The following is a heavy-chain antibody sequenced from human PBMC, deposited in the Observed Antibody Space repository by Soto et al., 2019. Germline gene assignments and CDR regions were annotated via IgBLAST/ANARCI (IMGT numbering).Heavy chain of an antibody. J-gene: IGHJ5*02. V-gene: IGHV1-69*13. CDR1: GGTFSSYR. Sequence: SVKVSCKASGGTFSSYRINWVRQAPGQGLEWVGGIVPIYRTADYAQKFQGRVTITADESARTSYMELRSLKSQDTAVYYCARDPGYSSGWYFGWFDPWGQGTLVTVSS. D-gene: IGHD6-19*01. CDR2: IVPIYRTA. CDR3: ARDPGYSSGWYFGWFDP.